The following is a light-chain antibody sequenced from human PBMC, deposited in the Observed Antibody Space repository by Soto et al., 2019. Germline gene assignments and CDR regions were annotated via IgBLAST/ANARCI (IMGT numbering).Light chain of an antibody. CDR3: QQYGSSPPYT. CDR2: AAS. V-gene: IGKV3-20*01. J-gene: IGKJ2*01. Sequence: EIVMTQSPGTLSLSPGERATLSCRASQTINNNFLGWYQQKPGQPPRLLIFAASRRATGIPDRFSGRGSGTDVTRTISRLEPGDFGVYYCQQYGSSPPYTFGQGTKLDIK. CDR1: QTINNNF.